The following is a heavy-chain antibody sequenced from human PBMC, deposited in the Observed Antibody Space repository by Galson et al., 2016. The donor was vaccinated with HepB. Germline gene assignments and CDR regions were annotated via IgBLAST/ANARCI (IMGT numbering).Heavy chain of an antibody. CDR2: FDPENGET. V-gene: IGHV1-24*01. D-gene: IGHD5-12*01. J-gene: IGHJ4*02. Sequence: SVKVSCKVSGYRLTELSMHWVRQTPGKGLEWMGGFDPENGETVYAQKFQGRVSMTEDTSTDTAYMELSSLKSEDTAVYYCASDDLATETNWGQGTLVTVSS. CDR1: GYRLTELS. CDR3: ASDDLATETN.